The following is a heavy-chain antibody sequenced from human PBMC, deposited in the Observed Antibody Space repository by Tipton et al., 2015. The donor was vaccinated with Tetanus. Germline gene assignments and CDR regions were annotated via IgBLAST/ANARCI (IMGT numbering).Heavy chain of an antibody. CDR1: GFTFSSYG. CDR2: ISYDGSSE. CDR3: ARGMAEASNCGGDCYSDY. V-gene: IGHV3-30*03. D-gene: IGHD2-21*02. J-gene: IGHJ4*02. Sequence: SLRLSCTASGFTFSSYGMHWVRQAPGKGLEWVAVISYDGSSEYYADSVKGRFTISRDNSKNTLFLQMNSLRTEDTAFYYCARGMAEASNCGGDCYSDYWGQGVLVTVSS.